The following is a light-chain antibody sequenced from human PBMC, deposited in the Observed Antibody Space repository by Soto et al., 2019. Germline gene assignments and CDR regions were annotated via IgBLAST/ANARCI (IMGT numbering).Light chain of an antibody. CDR2: DAS. V-gene: IGKV3-11*01. CDR3: QQHSNWPPWT. Sequence: EIVLTQSPATLSLSPGERATLSCRASQSVSSYLAWYEQKPGQAPRLLIYDASNRATGIPARFSGSGSGTDFTLTISSREPEDFVVYYCQQHSNWPPWTFGQGTKVEIK. CDR1: QSVSSY. J-gene: IGKJ1*01.